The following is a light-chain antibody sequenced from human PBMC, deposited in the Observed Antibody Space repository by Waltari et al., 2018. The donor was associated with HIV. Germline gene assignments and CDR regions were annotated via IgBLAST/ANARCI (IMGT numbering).Light chain of an antibody. CDR1: QSISSY. CDR2: AAS. CDR3: QQSYSPLF. Sequence: DIQMTQSPSSLSASVGDRVTITCRASQSISSYLNWYQQKPGKAPKLLIYAASSLQSGVPSRFSGSGSGTDFTLTISSLQPEDFATYYCQQSYSPLFFGQGTKLEIK. J-gene: IGKJ2*01. V-gene: IGKV1-39*01.